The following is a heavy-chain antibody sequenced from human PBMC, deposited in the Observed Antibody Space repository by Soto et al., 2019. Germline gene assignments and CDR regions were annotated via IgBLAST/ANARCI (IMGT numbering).Heavy chain of an antibody. CDR1: GFTLSSYS. V-gene: IGHV3-48*01. D-gene: IGHD3-9*01. CDR2: ISSSSRTI. Sequence: HPGGSLRLSCAASGFTLSSYSMNWVRQAPGKGLEWVSYISSSSRTIYYADSVKGRFTISRDNAENSLFLQMNSLRAEDTAVYYCARVRGHYDILTGYYMAGGFDIWGQGT. CDR3: ARVRGHYDILTGYYMAGGFDI. J-gene: IGHJ3*02.